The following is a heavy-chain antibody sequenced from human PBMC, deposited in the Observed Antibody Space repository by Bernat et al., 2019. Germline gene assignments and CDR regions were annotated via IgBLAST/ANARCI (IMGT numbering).Heavy chain of an antibody. CDR3: ARRIYGSGSTHNWFDP. CDR1: GFTFSSYG. V-gene: IGHV3-33*01. D-gene: IGHD3-10*01. J-gene: IGHJ5*02. CDR2: IWYDGSNK. Sequence: QVQLVESGGGVVQPGRSLRLSCAASGFTFSSYGMHWVRQAPGKGLEWVAVIWYDGSNKYYADSVKGRFTISRDNSKNTLYLQMNSLRAEDTAVYYCARRIYGSGSTHNWFDPWGQGTLVTVSS.